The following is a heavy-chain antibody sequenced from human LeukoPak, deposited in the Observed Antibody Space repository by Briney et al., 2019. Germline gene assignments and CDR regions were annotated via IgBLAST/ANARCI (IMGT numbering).Heavy chain of an antibody. D-gene: IGHD5-24*01. J-gene: IGHJ4*02. V-gene: IGHV4-31*03. CDR2: IYYSGST. Sequence: PSETLSLTCTVSGGSISSGDYYWSWIRQHPGKGLEWIGYIYYSGSTYYNPSLKSRVAISVDTSKNQFSLKLSSVTAADTAVYYCARETENYGYPDYWGQGTLVTVSS. CDR3: ARETENYGYPDY. CDR1: GGSISSGDYY.